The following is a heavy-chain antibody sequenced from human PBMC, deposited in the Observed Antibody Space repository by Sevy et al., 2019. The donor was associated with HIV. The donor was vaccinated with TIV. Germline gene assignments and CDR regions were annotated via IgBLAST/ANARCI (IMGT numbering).Heavy chain of an antibody. CDR2: ISPYNGNT. CDR3: SGDGVWWGRERWFDP. J-gene: IGHJ5*02. D-gene: IGHD3-16*01. Sequence: ASVKVSCKASGYSFPNYIITWVRQAPGQGLELMGWISPYNGNTNYAQKFQGRVTMTTDTSTNTAYMDLRSLRSDDTGGLYRSGDGVWWGRERWFDPWGQGTLVTVSS. CDR1: GYSFPNYI. V-gene: IGHV1-18*01.